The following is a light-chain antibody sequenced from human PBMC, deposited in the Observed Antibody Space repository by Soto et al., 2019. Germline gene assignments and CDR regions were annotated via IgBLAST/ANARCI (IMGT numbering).Light chain of an antibody. Sequence: DIQMTQSPSTLSGSVVDRVTITCRASQTISSWLAWYQQKPGKAPKLLIYDASSLQSGVPSRISGSGSGTEFTLTISSLQPDDFATYYCQQYTSYPWTFGQGTKVDIK. CDR1: QTISSW. CDR3: QQYTSYPWT. CDR2: DAS. V-gene: IGKV1-5*01. J-gene: IGKJ1*01.